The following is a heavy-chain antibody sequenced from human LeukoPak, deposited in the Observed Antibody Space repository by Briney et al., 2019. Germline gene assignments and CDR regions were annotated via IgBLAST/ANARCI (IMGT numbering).Heavy chain of an antibody. CDR2: INHSGST. V-gene: IGHV4-34*01. D-gene: IGHD2-2*02. CDR1: GGSFSGYY. J-gene: IGHJ6*03. Sequence: SETLSLTCAVYGGSFSGYYWSWIRQPPEKGLEWIGEINHSGSTNYNPSLKSRVTISVDTSKNQFSLKLSSVTAADTAVYYCARARYCSSTSCYRVPHYYYMDVWGKGTTVTVSS. CDR3: ARARYCSSTSCYRVPHYYYMDV.